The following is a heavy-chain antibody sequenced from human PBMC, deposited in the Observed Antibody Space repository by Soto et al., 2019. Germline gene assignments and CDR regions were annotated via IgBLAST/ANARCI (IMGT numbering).Heavy chain of an antibody. V-gene: IGHV4-39*01. CDR2: IYYSGST. CDR1: GGSISSSSYY. CDR3: ARQGDIVVVPAALFVY. D-gene: IGHD2-2*01. J-gene: IGHJ4*02. Sequence: QLQLQESGPGLVKPSETLSLTCTVSGGSISSSSYYWGWIRQPPGKGLEWIGSIYYSGSTYYNPSLKSRVTISVDTSKNQFSLKLSSVTAADTAVYYCARQGDIVVVPAALFVYWGQGTLVTVSS.